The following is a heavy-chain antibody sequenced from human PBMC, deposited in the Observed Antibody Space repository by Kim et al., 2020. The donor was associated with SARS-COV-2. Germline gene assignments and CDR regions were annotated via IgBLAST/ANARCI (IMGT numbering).Heavy chain of an antibody. Sequence: GGSLRLSCAASGFTFSSYAMSWVRQAPGKGLEWVSAISGSGGSTYYADSVKGRFTISRDNSKNTLFLQMNSLRAEDTAVYYCAKGHIVVVTANWGQGTLVTVSS. CDR1: GFTFSSYA. D-gene: IGHD2-21*02. CDR3: AKGHIVVVTAN. V-gene: IGHV3-23*01. J-gene: IGHJ4*02. CDR2: ISGSGGST.